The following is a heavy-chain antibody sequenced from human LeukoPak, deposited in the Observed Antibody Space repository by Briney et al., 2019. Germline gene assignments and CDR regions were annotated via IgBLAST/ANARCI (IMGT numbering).Heavy chain of an antibody. V-gene: IGHV4-39*01. Sequence: SETLSLTCTVSGGSISSIDYYWGWVRPSPGKGLEWLGSIYYDGSTDYNPSLKSRVTISVDTSKNQLSLQMTSVTAADTAVYYCATLSGSSWYFDYWGQGTLVTVSS. D-gene: IGHD6-13*01. CDR2: IYYDGST. J-gene: IGHJ4*02. CDR3: ATLSGSSWYFDY. CDR1: GGSISSIDYY.